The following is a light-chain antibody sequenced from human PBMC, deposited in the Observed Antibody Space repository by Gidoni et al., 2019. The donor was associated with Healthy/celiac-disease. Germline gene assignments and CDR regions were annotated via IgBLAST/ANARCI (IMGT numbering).Light chain of an antibody. CDR1: QSISSW. CDR2: KAS. Sequence: DIQMTQSPSTLSASVGDRVTINCRASQSISSWLAWYQQKPGKAPKLLIYKASSLESGVPSRFSGSGSGTEFTLTISSLQPDDFATYYCQQYTGAFGQGTKVEIK. J-gene: IGKJ1*01. V-gene: IGKV1-5*03. CDR3: QQYTGA.